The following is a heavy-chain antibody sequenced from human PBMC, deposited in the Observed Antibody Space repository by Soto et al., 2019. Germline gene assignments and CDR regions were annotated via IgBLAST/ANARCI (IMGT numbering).Heavy chain of an antibody. J-gene: IGHJ6*02. CDR1: GFTFSSYG. CDR2: ISYDGSNK. Sequence: QVQLVESGGGVVQPGRFLRLSCAASGFTFSSYGMHWVRQAPGKGLEWVAVISYDGSNKYYADSVKGRFTISRDNSKNTLYLQMNSLRAEDTAVYYCAKGGGYDSSGGGMDVWGQGTTVTVSS. V-gene: IGHV3-30*18. CDR3: AKGGGYDSSGGGMDV. D-gene: IGHD3-22*01.